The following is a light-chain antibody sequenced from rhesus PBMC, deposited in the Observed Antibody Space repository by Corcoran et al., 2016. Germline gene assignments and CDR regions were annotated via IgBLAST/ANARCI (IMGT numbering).Light chain of an antibody. CDR2: KAS. J-gene: IGKJ2*01. CDR3: QQYTSSPYS. Sequence: DIQMTQSPSSLSASVGDTVTITCRASQSISSWLAWYQQTPGKAPKLLIHKASTLQSGVPSRFRGRGSGTDFTLTINSLPSENFATYFCQQYTSSPYSFGQGTKVEIK. CDR1: QSISSW. V-gene: IGKV1-22*01.